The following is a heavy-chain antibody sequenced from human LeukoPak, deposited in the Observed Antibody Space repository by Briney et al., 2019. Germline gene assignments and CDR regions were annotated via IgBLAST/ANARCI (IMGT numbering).Heavy chain of an antibody. CDR2: ISSGSSYI. CDR3: TCDASTSWRSDY. V-gene: IGHV3-21*01. Sequence: GGSLILSCAASGFTFSSYSMNWVRQAPGKGLEWVSSISSGSSYIYYADSVKGRFTISRDNAKNSLFLQMNSLRAEDTAVYYCTCDASTSWRSDYWGQGTLVTVSS. D-gene: IGHD5/OR15-5a*01. CDR1: GFTFSSYS. J-gene: IGHJ4*02.